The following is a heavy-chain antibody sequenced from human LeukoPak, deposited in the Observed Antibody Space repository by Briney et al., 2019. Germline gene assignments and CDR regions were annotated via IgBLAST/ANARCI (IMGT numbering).Heavy chain of an antibody. Sequence: SETLSLTCTVSGGSLSTYHWNWIRQSPEKGLEGIGYIYYVWSSNYNPSLESRVILSIDRTKNQFSLKLASVTAADTAVYYCARVSSDYDVHFDYWGQGTLVTVSS. CDR2: IYYVWSS. CDR1: GGSLSTYH. D-gene: IGHD5-12*01. J-gene: IGHJ4*02. V-gene: IGHV4-59*01. CDR3: ARVSSDYDVHFDY.